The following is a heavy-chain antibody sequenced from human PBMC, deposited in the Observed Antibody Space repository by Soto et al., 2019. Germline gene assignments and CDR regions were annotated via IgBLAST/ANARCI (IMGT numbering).Heavy chain of an antibody. CDR2: MSPNSGNT. J-gene: IGHJ5*02. CDR3: MTEASRGLNH. CDR1: GYTFTSYD. D-gene: IGHD3-10*01. Sequence: QVQLVQSGAEVKKPGASVKVSCKASGYTFTSYDINWVRQATGQGLEWMGWMSPNSGNTGYAQKFQGRVTMTRNTFIRRAHMELGTLGSEYTGVYYCMTEASRGLNHWGQGTLVTVSS. V-gene: IGHV1-8*01.